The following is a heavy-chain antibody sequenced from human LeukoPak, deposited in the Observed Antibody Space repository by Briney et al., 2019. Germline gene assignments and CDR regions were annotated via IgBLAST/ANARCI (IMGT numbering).Heavy chain of an antibody. J-gene: IGHJ4*02. V-gene: IGHV4-4*07. CDR3: ARQGVATAIDY. CDR1: GGSISSYY. CDR2: ISASGNT. Sequence: SETLSVTCTVSGGSISSYYWSWIRQPAGKGLEWIGRISASGNTNYNPSLNSRVTMSVDTSKNLFALKLSSVTAADTAVYYCARQGVATAIDYWGQGTLVTVSS. D-gene: IGHD2-21*02.